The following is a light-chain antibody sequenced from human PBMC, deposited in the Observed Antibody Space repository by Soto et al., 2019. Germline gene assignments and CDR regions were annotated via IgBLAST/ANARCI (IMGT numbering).Light chain of an antibody. V-gene: IGLV1-40*01. Sequence: QSVLTQPPSVSGAPGQRVTISCTGSSSNIGAGYDVHWYQQLPGTAPKLLIYGNSNRPSGVPDRFSGSKSATSASLVITGLRAEDEADYYCQSFDSSLSGPFYVFGTGTQLTVL. CDR3: QSFDSSLSGPFYV. CDR2: GNS. J-gene: IGLJ1*01. CDR1: SSNIGAGYD.